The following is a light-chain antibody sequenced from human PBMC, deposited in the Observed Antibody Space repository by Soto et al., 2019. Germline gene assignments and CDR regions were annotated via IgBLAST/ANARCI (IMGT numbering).Light chain of an antibody. J-gene: IGKJ4*01. V-gene: IGKV3-15*01. CDR1: QSVSSN. Sequence: ELVMTQSPATLSVSPGERATLSCRASQSVSSNLAWYQQKHGQAPRLIIYGASTSATGIPARFSGSGSGTDFTLTISSLQSEDFAVYYCQQYNNWPLTFGGGTKVEIK. CDR3: QQYNNWPLT. CDR2: GAS.